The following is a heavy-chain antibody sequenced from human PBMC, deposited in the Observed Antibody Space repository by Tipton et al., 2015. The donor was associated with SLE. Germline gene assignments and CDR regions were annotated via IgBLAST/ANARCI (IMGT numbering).Heavy chain of an antibody. CDR1: GFTFSIYG. Sequence: SLRLSCAASGFTFSIYGMHWVRQAPGKGLEWVAVIWYDGSNKYYADSVTGRFTISRDNSKNTLYLQMDSLRAEDTAVYYCASTLYDFWSGYPPLGFDPWGQGTLVTVSS. J-gene: IGHJ5*02. CDR2: IWYDGSNK. D-gene: IGHD3-3*01. CDR3: ASTLYDFWSGYPPLGFDP. V-gene: IGHV3-33*01.